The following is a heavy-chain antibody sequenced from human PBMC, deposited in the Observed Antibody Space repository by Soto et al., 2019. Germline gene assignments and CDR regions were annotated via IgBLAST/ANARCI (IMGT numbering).Heavy chain of an antibody. CDR1: GFTFDDYA. V-gene: IGHV3-9*01. CDR3: AKVIAVAGAGDYYYSDSGMDV. D-gene: IGHD6-19*01. Sequence: PGGSLRLSCAASGFTFDDYAMHWVRQAPGKGLEWVSGISWNSGSIDYADSVKGRFTISRDNAKNSLYLQMNSLRAEDTALYYCAKVIAVAGAGDYYYSDSGMDVWGQGTTVTVSS. CDR2: ISWNSGSI. J-gene: IGHJ6*02.